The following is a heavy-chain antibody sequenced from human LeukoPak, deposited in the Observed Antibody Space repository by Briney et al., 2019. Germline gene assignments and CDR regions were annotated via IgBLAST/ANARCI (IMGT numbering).Heavy chain of an antibody. CDR3: AREYYDSSGYYRLLDYGMDV. CDR1: GYTFTSYD. CDR2: MNPNSVNT. J-gene: IGHJ6*02. Sequence: ASVKVSCKASGYTFTSYDINWVRQATGQGLEWMGWMNPNSVNTGYAQKFQGRVTMTRNTSISTAYMELSSLRSEDTAVYYCAREYYDSSGYYRLLDYGMDVWGQGTTVTVSS. V-gene: IGHV1-8*01. D-gene: IGHD3-22*01.